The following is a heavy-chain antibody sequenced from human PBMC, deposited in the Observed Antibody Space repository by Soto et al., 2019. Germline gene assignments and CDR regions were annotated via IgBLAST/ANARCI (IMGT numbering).Heavy chain of an antibody. Sequence: HPGGSLTLSCAASVYTFSSYAMHWVRQAPGKGLEYVSAISSNGGSTYYANSVKGRFTISRDNSKNTLYLQMGSLRAEDMAVYYCARGDDSSGYYYEGAGMDGWGQGNTVTVSS. D-gene: IGHD3-22*01. CDR3: ARGDDSSGYYYEGAGMDG. V-gene: IGHV3-64*01. J-gene: IGHJ6*02. CDR2: ISSNGGST. CDR1: VYTFSSYA.